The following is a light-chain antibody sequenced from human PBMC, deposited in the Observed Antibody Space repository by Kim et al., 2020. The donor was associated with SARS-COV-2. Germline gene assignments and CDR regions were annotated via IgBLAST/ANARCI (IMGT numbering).Light chain of an antibody. CDR2: QAS. CDR3: KQYETYWT. CDR1: QSVNSW. Sequence: DIQMTQSPSTLSAFVGNRVTITCRASQSVNSWLAWYQQKPGKAPKLLIYQASKLASGVPSRFSGSGSGTDFTLTISNLQPDDSAIYYCKQYETYWTFGAGTTVDIK. V-gene: IGKV1-5*03. J-gene: IGKJ4*02.